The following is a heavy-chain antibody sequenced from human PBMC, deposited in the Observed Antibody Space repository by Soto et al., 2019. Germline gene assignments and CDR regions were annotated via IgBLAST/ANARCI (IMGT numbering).Heavy chain of an antibody. D-gene: IGHD5-18*01. Sequence: PGGSLRLSCAASGFTFSSYSMNWVRQAPGKGLEWVSSISSSSSYIYYADSVKGRFTISRDNAKNSLYLQMNSLRAEDTAVYYCARDKSSGWQRTGDYWGQGTLVTVSS. CDR2: ISSSSSYI. CDR3: ARDKSSGWQRTGDY. V-gene: IGHV3-21*01. J-gene: IGHJ4*02. CDR1: GFTFSSYS.